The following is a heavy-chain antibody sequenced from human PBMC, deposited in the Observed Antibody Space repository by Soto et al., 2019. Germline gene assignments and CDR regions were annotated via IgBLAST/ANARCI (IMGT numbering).Heavy chain of an antibody. Sequence: SETLSLTCTVSGGSISTYYWSWIRQPPGKRLEWIGYVHYSGTTIYNPSLKSRVTISLDTSKNQFSLKLSSVTAEDTAVYYCARVLAVAGPYYYYGMDVWGQGTTVTVSS. J-gene: IGHJ6*02. D-gene: IGHD6-19*01. CDR2: VHYSGTT. CDR1: GGSISTYY. V-gene: IGHV4-59*12. CDR3: ARVLAVAGPYYYYGMDV.